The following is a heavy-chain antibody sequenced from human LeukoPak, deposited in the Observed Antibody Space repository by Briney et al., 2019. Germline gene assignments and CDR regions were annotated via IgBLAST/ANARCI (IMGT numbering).Heavy chain of an antibody. CDR3: AKSDSSSGPGYFQH. Sequence: PGGSLRLSCAASGFTFSSYGMHWVRQAPGKGLEWVAIISYDGSNKYYADSVKGRFTISRDNSKNTLYLQMNSLRAEDTAVYYCAKSDSSSGPGYFQHWGQGTLVTVSS. D-gene: IGHD6-13*01. CDR2: ISYDGSNK. J-gene: IGHJ1*01. V-gene: IGHV3-30*18. CDR1: GFTFSSYG.